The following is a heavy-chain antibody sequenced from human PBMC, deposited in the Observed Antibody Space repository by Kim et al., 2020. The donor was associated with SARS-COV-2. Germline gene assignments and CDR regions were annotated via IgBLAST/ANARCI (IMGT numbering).Heavy chain of an antibody. D-gene: IGHD2-2*01. CDR2: INHRGST. CDR3: ARGPRDRGYCSSTTCYEFDY. Sequence: SETLSLTCAVYGGSFSDYFWSWIRQPPGKGLEWIGAINHRGSTNYNPSLRSRVTISLDTSKNQFSLRLSSVTAADTAVYYCARGPRDRGYCSSTTCYEFDYWGQGTLVAVSS. J-gene: IGHJ4*02. CDR1: GGSFSDYF. V-gene: IGHV4-34*01.